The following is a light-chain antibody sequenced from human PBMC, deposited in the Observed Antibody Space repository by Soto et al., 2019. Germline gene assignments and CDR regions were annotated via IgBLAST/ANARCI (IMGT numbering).Light chain of an antibody. CDR2: AYS. CDR1: HSHIGAGYD. CDR3: QSYDNILRAWV. J-gene: IGLJ3*02. Sequence: QPVLAQPPSVAGAPGRGGTISFPRSHSHIGAGYDVHWYQQLPGTAPKLLMYAYSNRPSGVPDRISGSSSATSASLAITGLQAEDEADYYCQSYDNILRAWVLGGGTKLTVL. V-gene: IGLV1-40*01.